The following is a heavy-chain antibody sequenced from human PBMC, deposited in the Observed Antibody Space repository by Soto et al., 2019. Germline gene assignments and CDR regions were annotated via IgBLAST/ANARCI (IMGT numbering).Heavy chain of an antibody. J-gene: IGHJ2*01. CDR3: ARGWVGAYWYFDL. Sequence: ASVKVSCKASGYTFTSYAMHWVRQAPGQRLEWMGWINAGNGNTKYSQTCQGGVTITRDTSASTAYMVLRSLRSDDTAVYYCARGWVGAYWYFDLWGRGTLVTVSS. D-gene: IGHD3-10*01. CDR1: GYTFTSYA. V-gene: IGHV1-3*01. CDR2: INAGNGNT.